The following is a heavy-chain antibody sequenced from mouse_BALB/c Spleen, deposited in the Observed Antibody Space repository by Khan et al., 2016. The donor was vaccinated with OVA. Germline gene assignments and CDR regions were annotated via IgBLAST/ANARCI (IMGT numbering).Heavy chain of an antibody. CDR3: ASDPSWCFDV. J-gene: IGHJ1*01. Sequence: QVQLKESGAELLRPGTSVKMSCKAGGYTFTNYLIGWVKQGPGHGLEWIGDIYPGVDYTNYNEKFKGKATLTAATSSSTVFMQLSSLTFEDSAIYYCASDPSWCFDVWGEGTAVTVSA. CDR2: IYPGVDYT. CDR1: GYTFTNYL. V-gene: IGHV1-63*02.